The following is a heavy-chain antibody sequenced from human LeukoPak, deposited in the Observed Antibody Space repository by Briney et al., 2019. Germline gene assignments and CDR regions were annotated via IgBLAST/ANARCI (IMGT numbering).Heavy chain of an antibody. Sequence: PSETLSLTCTVSGGSISSSRDYWGWIRQPPGKGLEWIGSIYYSGSTYYNPSLKSRVTISVDTSKNQFSLKLSSVTAADTAVYYCARHVEIAVAGPTDYWGQGTLVTVSS. CDR2: IYYSGST. D-gene: IGHD6-19*01. V-gene: IGHV4-39*01. CDR3: ARHVEIAVAGPTDY. CDR1: GGSISSSRDY. J-gene: IGHJ4*02.